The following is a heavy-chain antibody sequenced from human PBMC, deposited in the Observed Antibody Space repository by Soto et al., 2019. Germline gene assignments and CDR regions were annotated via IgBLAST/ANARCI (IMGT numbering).Heavy chain of an antibody. CDR2: IWYDGSNK. CDR1: GFTFSSYG. V-gene: IGHV3-33*01. Sequence: QVQLVESGGGVVQPGRSLRLSCAASGFTFSSYGMHWVRQAPGKGLEWVAVIWYDGSNKYYADSVKGRFTISRDNSKNTLYLQVNSLRAEDTAVYYCARDPSYAVPDDYWGQGTLVTVSS. J-gene: IGHJ4*02. D-gene: IGHD2-2*01. CDR3: ARDPSYAVPDDY.